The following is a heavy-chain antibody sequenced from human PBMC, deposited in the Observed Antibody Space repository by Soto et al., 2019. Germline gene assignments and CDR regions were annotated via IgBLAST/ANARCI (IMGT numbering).Heavy chain of an antibody. CDR3: AREWSTMVRGVLENWFDP. D-gene: IGHD3-10*01. V-gene: IGHV4-31*03. Sequence: SETLSLTCTVSGGSISSGGYYWSWIRQHPGKGLEWIGYIYYSGSTYYNPSLKSRVTISVDTSKNQFSLKLRSLRSDDTAVYYCAREWSTMVRGVLENWFDPWGQGTLVTVSS. CDR1: GGSISSGGYY. J-gene: IGHJ5*02. CDR2: IYYSGST.